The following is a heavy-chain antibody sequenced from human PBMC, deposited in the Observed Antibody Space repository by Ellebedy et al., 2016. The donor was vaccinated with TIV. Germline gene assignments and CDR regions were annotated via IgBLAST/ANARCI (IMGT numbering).Heavy chain of an antibody. D-gene: IGHD5-12*01. CDR1: GYTFTGYY. J-gene: IGHJ3*02. V-gene: IGHV1-2*02. CDR3: ARVRGGYYAFDI. Sequence: ASVKVSXXASGYTFTGYYMHWVRQAPGQGLEWMGWINPNSGGTNYAQKFQGRVTMTRDTSISTAYMELSRLRSDDTAVYYCARVRGGYYAFDIWGQGTMVTVSS. CDR2: INPNSGGT.